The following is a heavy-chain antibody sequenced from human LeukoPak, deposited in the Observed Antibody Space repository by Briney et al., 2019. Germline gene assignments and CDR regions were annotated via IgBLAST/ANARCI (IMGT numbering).Heavy chain of an antibody. CDR3: AREVPYDSSFYYQPFDY. V-gene: IGHV1-69*05. Sequence: SVKVSCKASGGTFSSYAISWVRQAPGQGLEWMGGIIPIFGTANYAQKLQGRVTMTTDTSTSTAYMNLRSLRSDDTAVYYCAREVPYDSSFYYQPFDYWGQGTLVTVSS. D-gene: IGHD3-22*01. J-gene: IGHJ4*02. CDR2: IIPIFGTA. CDR1: GGTFSSYA.